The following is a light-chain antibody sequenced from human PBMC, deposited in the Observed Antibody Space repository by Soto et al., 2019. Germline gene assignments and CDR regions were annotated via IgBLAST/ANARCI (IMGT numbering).Light chain of an antibody. V-gene: IGKV1-16*02. J-gene: IGKJ4*01. CDR3: LQYESYPPA. Sequence: DIQMTQSPSSLSASVGDRVTITCRASQVIRDSLAWFQQKPGKVPKSLIYAASTLQSGVPSKFSGSGSGTDFTLTISSPQPEDVATYYCLQYESYPPAFGGGTKVEI. CDR2: AAS. CDR1: QVIRDS.